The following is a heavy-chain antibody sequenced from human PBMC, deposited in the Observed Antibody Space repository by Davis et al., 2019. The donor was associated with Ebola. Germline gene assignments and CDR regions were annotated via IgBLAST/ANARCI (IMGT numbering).Heavy chain of an antibody. CDR2: IWHDGSNK. CDR3: ARWGGLRDHGMDV. Sequence: GGSLRLSCAASGFTFSSYSMNWVRQAPGKGPEWVALIWHDGSNKYYADSVKGRFTISRDNSKNTVCLQMNSLGVEDTAVYYCARWGGLRDHGMDVWGQGTTVTVSS. CDR1: GFTFSSYS. J-gene: IGHJ6*02. V-gene: IGHV3-33*08. D-gene: IGHD3-16*01.